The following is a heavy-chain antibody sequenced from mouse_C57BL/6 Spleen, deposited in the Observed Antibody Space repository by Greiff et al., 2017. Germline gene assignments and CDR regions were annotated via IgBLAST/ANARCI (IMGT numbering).Heavy chain of an antibody. CDR1: GYTFTSYT. D-gene: IGHD3-2*02. J-gene: IGHJ4*01. Sequence: VQLQQSGAELARPGASVKMSCKASGYTFTSYTMHWVKQRNGQGLEWIGYINPSSGYTKYNQKFKDKATLTADKSSSTAYMQLSSLTSEDSAVYYCARSSSGYHAIHYWGQATPVTVSS. V-gene: IGHV1-4*01. CDR2: INPSSGYT. CDR3: ARSSSGYHAIHY.